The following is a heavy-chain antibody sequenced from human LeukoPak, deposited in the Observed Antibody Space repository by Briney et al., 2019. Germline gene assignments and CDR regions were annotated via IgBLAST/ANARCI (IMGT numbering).Heavy chain of an antibody. CDR3: ARDRGYYDSSGPLYNWFDP. J-gene: IGHJ5*02. V-gene: IGHV3-7*01. Sequence: GGSPRLSCAASGFTFSSYWMSWVRQAPGKGLEWVANIKQDGSEKYYVDSVKGRFTISRDNAKNSLYLQMNSLRAEDTAVYYCARDRGYYDSSGPLYNWFDPWGQGTLVTVSS. CDR1: GFTFSSYW. D-gene: IGHD3-22*01. CDR2: IKQDGSEK.